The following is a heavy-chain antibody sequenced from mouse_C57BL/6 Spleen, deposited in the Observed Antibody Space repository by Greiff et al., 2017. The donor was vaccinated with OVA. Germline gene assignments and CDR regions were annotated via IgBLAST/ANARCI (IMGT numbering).Heavy chain of an antibody. CDR3: ARGKESIYYDYDGGFDY. D-gene: IGHD2-4*01. CDR2: IYPGDGDT. J-gene: IGHJ2*01. CDR1: GYAFSSSW. Sequence: VQLQQSGPELVKPGASVKISCKASGYAFSSSWMNWVKQRPGKGLEWIGRIYPGDGDTNYNGKFKGKATLTADKSTSTAYMQLSSLTSEDSAVYFCARGKESIYYDYDGGFDYWGQGTTLTVSS. V-gene: IGHV1-82*01.